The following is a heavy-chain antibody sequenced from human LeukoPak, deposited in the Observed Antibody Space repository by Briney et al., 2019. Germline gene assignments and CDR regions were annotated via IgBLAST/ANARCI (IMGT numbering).Heavy chain of an antibody. CDR1: GFTFSSYW. CDR2: IYYSGST. D-gene: IGHD6-19*01. CDR3: ARLQEASGWSVPYYYYYMDV. J-gene: IGHJ6*03. Sequence: TGGSLRLSCAASGFTFSSYWMSWVRQPPGEGLEWIGSIYYSGSTYYNPSLKSRVTISVDTSKNQFSLKLSSVTAADTAVYYCARLQEASGWSVPYYYYYMDVWGKGTTVTISS. V-gene: IGHV4-39*01.